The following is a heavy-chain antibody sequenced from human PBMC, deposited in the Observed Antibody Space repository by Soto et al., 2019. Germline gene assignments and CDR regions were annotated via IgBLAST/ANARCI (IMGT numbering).Heavy chain of an antibody. J-gene: IGHJ6*02. D-gene: IGHD6-6*01. CDR2: IDPSDSYT. Sequence: GESLKISCKGSGYSFTSYWISWVRQMPGKGLEWMGRIDPSDSYTNYSPSFQGHVTISADKSISTAYLQWSSLKASDTAMYYCAGRPSEPLAYYYYGMDVWGQGTTVTVSS. V-gene: IGHV5-10-1*01. CDR3: AGRPSEPLAYYYYGMDV. CDR1: GYSFTSYW.